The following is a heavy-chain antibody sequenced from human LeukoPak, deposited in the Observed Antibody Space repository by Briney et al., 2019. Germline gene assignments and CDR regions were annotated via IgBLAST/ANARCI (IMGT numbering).Heavy chain of an antibody. CDR2: INPNSGGT. CDR1: GYTFTGYY. D-gene: IGHD3-10*01. V-gene: IGHV1-2*04. J-gene: IGHJ6*02. CDR3: AREWFGDLLNYYYYGMDV. Sequence: ASVKVSCKASGYTFTGYYMHWVRQAPGQGLEWMGWINPNSGGTNYAQKFQGWVTMTRDTSISTAYMELSRLRSDDTAVYYCAREWFGDLLNYYYYGMDVWGQGTTVTVSS.